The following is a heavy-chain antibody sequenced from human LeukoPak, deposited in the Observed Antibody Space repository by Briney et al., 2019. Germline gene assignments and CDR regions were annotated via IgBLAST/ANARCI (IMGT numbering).Heavy chain of an antibody. J-gene: IGHJ4*02. D-gene: IGHD6-19*01. CDR2: ISGSGGNT. CDR1: GFTFSSYS. CDR3: GKRGAVADFFGY. V-gene: IGHV3-23*01. Sequence: GGSLRLSCAASGFTFSSYSMSWVRQAPGKGLEWASAISGSGGNTYYEDVVKGWFTISRDHSKNTLYLQMNSLRAEDTAVYYCGKRGAVADFFGYWGQGTLVTVS.